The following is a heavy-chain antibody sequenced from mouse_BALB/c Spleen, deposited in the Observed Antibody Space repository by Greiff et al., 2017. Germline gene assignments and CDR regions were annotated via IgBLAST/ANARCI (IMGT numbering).Heavy chain of an antibody. CDR1: GYAFSSFW. CDR2: IYPGDGAT. Sequence: VQLQQSGPELVKPGASVKISCKASGYAFSSFWMNWVNQRPGQGLEWIGRIYPGDGATNYNGKFKGKATLTADKSSSTAYMQLSSLTSVDSAVYFCASGVRYAMDYWGQGTAVTVSS. CDR3: ASGVRYAMDY. V-gene: IGHV1-82*01. J-gene: IGHJ4*01. D-gene: IGHD2-14*01.